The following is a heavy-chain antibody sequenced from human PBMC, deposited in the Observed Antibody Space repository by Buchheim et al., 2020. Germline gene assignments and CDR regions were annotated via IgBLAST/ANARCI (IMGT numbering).Heavy chain of an antibody. J-gene: IGHJ6*02. D-gene: IGHD3-3*01. CDR1: GFTFSSYA. CDR3: AKDVQKAAGTYYDFWSGHYYGMDV. CDR2: ISGSGGST. V-gene: IGHV3-23*01. Sequence: EVQLLESGGGLVQPGGSLRLSCAASGFTFSSYAMSWVRQAPGKGLEWVSAISGSGGSTYYADSVKGRFTISRDNSKNTLYLQMNSLRAEDTAVYYCAKDVQKAAGTYYDFWSGHYYGMDVWGQGTT.